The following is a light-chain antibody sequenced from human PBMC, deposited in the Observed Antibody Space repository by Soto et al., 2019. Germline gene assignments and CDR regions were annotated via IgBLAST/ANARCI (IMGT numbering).Light chain of an antibody. V-gene: IGKV3-20*01. CDR1: QRLSSN. CDR2: GAS. J-gene: IGKJ1*01. Sequence: IVLTQSPVTLSVSPWERVTLSCRASQRLSSNLAWYQQRPGQAPRLLIYGASSRATGIPDRFSGSGSGTDFTLTISRLEPEDFAVYYCQQYGSSPRTFGQGTKVDI. CDR3: QQYGSSPRT.